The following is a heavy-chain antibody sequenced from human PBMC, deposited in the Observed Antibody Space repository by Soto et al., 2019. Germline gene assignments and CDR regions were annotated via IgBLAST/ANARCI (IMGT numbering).Heavy chain of an antibody. D-gene: IGHD1-26*01. CDR2: IWHDGNNK. V-gene: IGHV3-33*01. CDR3: ASDLVGASDSYGLDV. CDR1: GFTFSNYG. Sequence: GGSLSLSCAASGFTFSNYGMHWVRQAPGKGLEWVAIIWHDGNNKYYADSVGGRFIISRDNSKNRLYLQMNSLRAEDTAVYYCASDLVGASDSYGLDVWGQGTPVTVSS. J-gene: IGHJ6*02.